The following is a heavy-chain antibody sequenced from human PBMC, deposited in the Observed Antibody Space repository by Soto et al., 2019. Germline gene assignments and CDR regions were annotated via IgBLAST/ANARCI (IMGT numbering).Heavy chain of an antibody. J-gene: IGHJ6*03. CDR3: AKDHYYGSGSYPHLSEYYYYYMDV. CDR2: ISGSGGST. V-gene: IGHV3-23*01. D-gene: IGHD3-10*01. Sequence: PGGSLRLSCAASGFTFSSYAMSWVRQAPGKGLEWVSAISGSGGSTYYADSVKGRFTISRDNSKNTLYLQMNSLRAEDTAVYYCAKDHYYGSGSYPHLSEYYYYYMDVWGKGTTVTVSS. CDR1: GFTFSSYA.